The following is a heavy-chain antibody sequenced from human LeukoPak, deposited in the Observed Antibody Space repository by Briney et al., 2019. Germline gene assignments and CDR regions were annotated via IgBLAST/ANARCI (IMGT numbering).Heavy chain of an antibody. V-gene: IGHV1-69*13. Sequence: GASVKVSCKASGGTFSSYAISWVRQAPGQGLEWMGGIIPIFGTANYAQKFQGRVTITADESTGTAYMELSSLRSEDTAVYYCARGSQDTMVRGARYYFDYWGQGTLVTVSS. CDR2: IIPIFGTA. J-gene: IGHJ4*02. CDR1: GGTFSSYA. D-gene: IGHD3-10*01. CDR3: ARGSQDTMVRGARYYFDY.